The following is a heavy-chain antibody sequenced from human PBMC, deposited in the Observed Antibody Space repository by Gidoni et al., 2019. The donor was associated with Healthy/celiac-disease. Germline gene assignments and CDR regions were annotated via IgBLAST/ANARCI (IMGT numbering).Heavy chain of an antibody. CDR1: GFTFSSYW. V-gene: IGHV3-7*03. J-gene: IGHJ4*02. Sequence: EVQLVESGGGLVQPGGSLRLSCAASGFTFSSYWMSWVRQAPGKGLEWVANIKQDGSEKYYVDSVKGRFTISRDNAKNSLYLQMNSLRAEDTAVYYCARGDIVLMVYASHYFDYWGQGTLVTVSS. CDR3: ARGDIVLMVYASHYFDY. CDR2: IKQDGSEK. D-gene: IGHD2-8*01.